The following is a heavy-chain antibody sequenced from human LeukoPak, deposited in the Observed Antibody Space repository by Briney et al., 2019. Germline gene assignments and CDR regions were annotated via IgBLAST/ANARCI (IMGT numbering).Heavy chain of an antibody. J-gene: IGHJ5*02. D-gene: IGHD3-10*01. V-gene: IGHV4-59*01. Sequence: GXXXSYYWSWIRQPPGXGLXWIGYIYYSGSTNYNPSLKSRVTISVDTSKNKFSLKLSSVTAADTAGYYCGXXGXXGXXLXGWXXPWGQGTLVTVSS. CDR1: GXXXSYY. CDR3: GXXGXXGXXLXGWXXP. CDR2: IYYSGST.